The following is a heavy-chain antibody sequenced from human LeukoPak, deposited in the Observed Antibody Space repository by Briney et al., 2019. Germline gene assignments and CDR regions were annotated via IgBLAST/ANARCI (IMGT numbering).Heavy chain of an antibody. V-gene: IGHV4-61*10. J-gene: IGHJ5*02. Sequence: SETLSLTCTVSGDSISSGSYSWSWIRQPAGKGLEWIGYIYYSGTTNYNPSLKSRLTISVDRSKNPFSLKLSSMTAADTAVYYCAKLGGGTDNWFDPWGQGTLVTVSS. CDR3: AKLGGGTDNWFDP. CDR2: IYYSGTT. D-gene: IGHD1-7*01. CDR1: GDSISSGSYS.